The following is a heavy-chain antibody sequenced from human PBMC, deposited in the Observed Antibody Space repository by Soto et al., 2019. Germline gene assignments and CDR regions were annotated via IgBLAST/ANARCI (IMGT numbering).Heavy chain of an antibody. CDR3: ASQDTAMDYGMDV. J-gene: IGHJ6*02. V-gene: IGHV4-59*01. CDR1: GGSISSYY. D-gene: IGHD5-18*01. CDR2: IYYSGST. Sequence: SETLSLTCTVSGGSISSYYWSWIRQPPGKGLEWIGYIYYSGSTNYNPSLKSRVTISVDTSKNQFSLKLSSVTAADTVVYYCASQDTAMDYGMDVWGQGTTVTVSS.